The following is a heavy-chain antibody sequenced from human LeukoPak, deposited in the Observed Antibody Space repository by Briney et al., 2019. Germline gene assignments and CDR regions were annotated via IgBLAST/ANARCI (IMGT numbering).Heavy chain of an antibody. V-gene: IGHV3-30*02. Sequence: GGSLRLSCAASGFTFSSYGMHWVRQAPGKGLEWVALIRYDGSNKYYADSVKGRFTISRDNSKNTLYLQMNSLRAEDTAVYYCAKALSVVITYFDYWGQGTLVTVSS. CDR1: GFTFSSYG. D-gene: IGHD3-22*01. CDR3: AKALSVVITYFDY. CDR2: IRYDGSNK. J-gene: IGHJ4*02.